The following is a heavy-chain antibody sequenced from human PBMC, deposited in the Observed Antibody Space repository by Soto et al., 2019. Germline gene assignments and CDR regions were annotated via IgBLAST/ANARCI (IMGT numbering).Heavy chain of an antibody. CDR3: TTALPQYYYDSSGYYYWYFDL. J-gene: IGHJ2*01. Sequence: GGSLRLSCAASGITFSNAWMSWVRQAPGKGLEWVGRIKSKTDGGTTDYAAPVKGRFTISRDDSKNTLYLQMNSLKTEDTAVYYCTTALPQYYYDSSGYYYWYFDLWGRGTLVTVSS. CDR1: GITFSNAW. D-gene: IGHD3-22*01. V-gene: IGHV3-15*01. CDR2: IKSKTDGGTT.